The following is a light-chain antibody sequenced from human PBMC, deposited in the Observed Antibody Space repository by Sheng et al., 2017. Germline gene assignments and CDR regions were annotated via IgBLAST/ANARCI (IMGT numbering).Light chain of an antibody. J-gene: IGKJ1*01. CDR3: QQYYRHWT. CDR1: QSVSSW. Sequence: DIQMTQSPSTLSASVGDRVTITCRASQSVSSWLAWYQQKPGKAPKSLIYAASSLQSGVPSRFSGSGSGTEFSLTISSLQPDDFATYYCQQYYRHWTFGQGTKVEIK. V-gene: IGKV1-5*01. CDR2: AAS.